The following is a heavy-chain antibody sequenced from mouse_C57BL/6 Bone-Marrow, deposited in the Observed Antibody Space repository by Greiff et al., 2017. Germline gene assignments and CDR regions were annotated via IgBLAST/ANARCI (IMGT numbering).Heavy chain of an antibody. CDR1: GFTFSDYG. J-gene: IGHJ1*03. D-gene: IGHD1-1*01. Sequence: EVMLVESGGGLVKPGGSLKLSCAASGFTFSDYGMHWVRQAPEKGLEWVAYISSGRSTIYYADTVKGRFTISRDNAKNTLFLQRTSLRSEDTAMYYCARRDYGSSPHWYFDVWGTGTTVTVSS. CDR2: ISSGRSTI. V-gene: IGHV5-17*01. CDR3: ARRDYGSSPHWYFDV.